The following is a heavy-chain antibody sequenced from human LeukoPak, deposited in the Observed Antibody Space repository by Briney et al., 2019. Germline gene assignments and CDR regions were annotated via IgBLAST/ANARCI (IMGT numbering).Heavy chain of an antibody. CDR1: GFNFASQW. V-gene: IGHV3-74*01. CDR3: ARDGYGDYKYYFDY. J-gene: IGHJ4*02. Sequence: QPGGSLRLSCAASGFNFASQWMHWVRQTPGKGLVWVSRINSGGSGTSYADSVEGRFTISRDNAKNTLYLQMNSLRAEDTAVYYCARDGYGDYKYYFDYWGQGTLVTVSS. D-gene: IGHD4-17*01. CDR2: INSGGSGT.